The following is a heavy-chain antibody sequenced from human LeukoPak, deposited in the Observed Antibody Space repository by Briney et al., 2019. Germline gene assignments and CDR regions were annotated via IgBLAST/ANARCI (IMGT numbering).Heavy chain of an antibody. CDR3: ARLNYYDSSPPRHFFDY. Sequence: SETLSLTCTVSGGSISSGSYFWSWIRQPAGKGLEWIGRIYTSGSTNYNPSLKSRVTISVDTSKNQFSLKLSSVTAADTAVYYCARLNYYDSSPPRHFFDYWGQGTLVTVSS. J-gene: IGHJ4*02. V-gene: IGHV4-61*02. CDR1: GGSISSGSYF. D-gene: IGHD3-22*01. CDR2: IYTSGST.